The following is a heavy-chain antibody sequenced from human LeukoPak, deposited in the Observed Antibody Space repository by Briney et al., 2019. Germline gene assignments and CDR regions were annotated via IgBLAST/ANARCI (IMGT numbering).Heavy chain of an antibody. V-gene: IGHV4-39*01. CDR2: VHYSGST. Sequence: SETLSLTCTVSGGSISSSSNYWGWIRQPLGEGLEWIGSVHYSGSTYYNPSLKSRVTISVDTSKNQFSLNLSSVTAADTAVYYCARHGTGPSWYFDLWGRGTLVTVSS. D-gene: IGHD1-1*01. CDR3: ARHGTGPSWYFDL. CDR1: GGSISSSSNY. J-gene: IGHJ2*01.